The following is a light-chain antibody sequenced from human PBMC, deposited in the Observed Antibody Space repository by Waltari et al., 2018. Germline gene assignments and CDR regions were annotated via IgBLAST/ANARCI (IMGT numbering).Light chain of an antibody. CDR1: SSDVGGYKY. Sequence: QSALTQPASVSGSPGQSITISCTGTSSDVGGYKYVSWYQQHPGKAPKLMIYEVRNRPSGVSNRVSGSTSGNTASLTISGLQAEDEADYYCISYTSISTRVFGGGTKLTVL. CDR3: ISYTSISTRV. V-gene: IGLV2-14*01. J-gene: IGLJ2*01. CDR2: EVR.